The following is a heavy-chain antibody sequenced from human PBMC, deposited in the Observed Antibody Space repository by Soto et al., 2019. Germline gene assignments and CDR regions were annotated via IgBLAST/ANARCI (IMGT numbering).Heavy chain of an antibody. CDR1: GGSISSYY. J-gene: IGHJ3*02. Sequence: SETLSLTCTVSGGSISSYYWIWIRQPPGKGLEWLGYISDSGNTNYNPSLKSRVAMSIDTSKRQFSLNLWSVTAADTAVYYCARGDFEADAFDIWGQGTMVTVSS. CDR3: ARGDFEADAFDI. D-gene: IGHD3-9*01. CDR2: ISDSGNT. V-gene: IGHV4-59*08.